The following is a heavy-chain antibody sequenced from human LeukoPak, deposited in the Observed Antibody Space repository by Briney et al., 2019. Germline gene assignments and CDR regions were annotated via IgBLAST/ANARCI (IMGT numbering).Heavy chain of an antibody. D-gene: IGHD3-10*01. J-gene: IGHJ4*02. CDR3: ARKSASGNYPLDY. V-gene: IGHV3-23*01. CDR2: ISADSATT. CDR1: RFTFSSYA. Sequence: PGGSLRLSCAASRFTFSSYAMHWVRQAPGKGLEWVSVISADSATTFYADSVKGRFTISRDNAKNTVFLQMSSLRAEDTALYYCARKSASGNYPLDYWGQGTLVTVSS.